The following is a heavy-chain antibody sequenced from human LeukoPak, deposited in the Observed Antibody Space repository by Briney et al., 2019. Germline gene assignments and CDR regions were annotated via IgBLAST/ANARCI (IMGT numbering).Heavy chain of an antibody. CDR2: INPNGYT. Sequence: PSESLSLTCGVHGVSITGYYWSWIRQSPGEALEWIGEINPNGYTIYNPTLKSRVTMSVDTSKNQLSLTLTSVTAADTAIYYCARIRCGQTLNSVYNYWGRGALVTVSS. CDR1: GVSITGYY. V-gene: IGHV4-34*01. J-gene: IGHJ4*02. CDR3: ARIRCGQTLNSVYNY. D-gene: IGHD3-22*01.